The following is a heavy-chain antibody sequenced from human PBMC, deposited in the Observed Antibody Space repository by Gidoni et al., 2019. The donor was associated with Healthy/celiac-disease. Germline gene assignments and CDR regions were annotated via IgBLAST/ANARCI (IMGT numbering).Heavy chain of an antibody. V-gene: IGHV3-9*01. J-gene: IGHJ4*02. CDR2: ISWNSGSI. Sequence: EVQLVESGGGLVQPGRSLRLSCAASGFTFDDYAMHWVRQAPGKGLEWVSCISWNSGSIGYADSVKGRFTISRDNAKNSLYLQMNSLRAEDTALYYCAKDTRLIAARSGVFDYWGQGTLVTVSS. CDR3: AKDTRLIAARSGVFDY. CDR1: GFTFDDYA. D-gene: IGHD6-6*01.